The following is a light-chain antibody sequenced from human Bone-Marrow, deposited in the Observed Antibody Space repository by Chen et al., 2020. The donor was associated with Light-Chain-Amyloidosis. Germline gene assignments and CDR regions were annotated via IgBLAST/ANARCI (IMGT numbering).Light chain of an antibody. J-gene: IGLJ3*02. V-gene: IGLV2-23*01. CDR3: CSYAGTPWL. Sequence: QSALTQPASVSGSPGQSITISCTGTVTDVGSYNLVSWYQQYPGKAPKLLIYEDTKRPSGVSHRFSASKSGITASLTISGIQAEDEAVYYCCSYAGTPWLFGGGTYQTVL. CDR1: VTDVGSYNL. CDR2: EDT.